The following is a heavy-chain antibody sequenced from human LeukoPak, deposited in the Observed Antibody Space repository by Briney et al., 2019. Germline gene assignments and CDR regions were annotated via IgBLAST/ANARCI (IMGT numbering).Heavy chain of an antibody. J-gene: IGHJ4*02. CDR2: IYHSGST. Sequence: SGTLSLTCDVSGDSISGSNWWNWVRQPPGKGLEWIGGIYHSGSTNYNPSLKSRVTMSVDKSKNQFSLKLSSVTAADTAVFYCVRRRYNYGFDSWGQGSLVTVSS. CDR1: GDSISGSNW. CDR3: VRRRYNYGFDS. V-gene: IGHV4-4*02. D-gene: IGHD5-18*01.